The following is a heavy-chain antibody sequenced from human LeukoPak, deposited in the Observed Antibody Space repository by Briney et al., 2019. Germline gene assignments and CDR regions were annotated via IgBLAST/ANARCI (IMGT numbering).Heavy chain of an antibody. CDR2: IRSNSDGGTI. Sequence: GGSLRLSCAASGFTFNSYWMNWVRKAPGKGLEWVGRIRSNSDGGTIDYAAPMKGRFTLSRDDSKNTLYLQMNSLQTEDTAVYYCATGFYDSTWGQGTLVTVSS. V-gene: IGHV3-15*07. CDR3: ATGFYDST. D-gene: IGHD3-22*01. J-gene: IGHJ5*02. CDR1: GFTFNSYW.